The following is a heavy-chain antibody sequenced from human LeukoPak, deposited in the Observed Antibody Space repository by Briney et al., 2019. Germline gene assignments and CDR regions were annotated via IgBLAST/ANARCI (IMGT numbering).Heavy chain of an antibody. Sequence: GGSLRLSCAASGFTFSSYAMHWVRQAPGKGLEWVAVISYDGSNKYYADSVKGRFTISRDNSKNTLYLQMNSLRAEDTAVYYCAKEIYSPGYWGQGTLVTVSS. CDR3: AKEIYSPGY. D-gene: IGHD2-21*01. CDR1: GFTFSSYA. J-gene: IGHJ4*02. V-gene: IGHV3-30*07. CDR2: ISYDGSNK.